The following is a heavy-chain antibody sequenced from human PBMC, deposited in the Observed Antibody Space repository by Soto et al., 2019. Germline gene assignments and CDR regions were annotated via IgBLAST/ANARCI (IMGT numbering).Heavy chain of an antibody. V-gene: IGHV1-46*03. Sequence: QVQLVQSGAEVKKPGASVKVSCKAIGYSFTSHYMHWVRQAPGQGLEWLGTIYPGGVNIAYAQKFKSTATXTXXXSXXTVYMELNSLTADDTAVYYCAREQSVHDLVWWFDPWGQGTLVTVSS. CDR3: AREQSVHDLVWWFDP. J-gene: IGHJ5*02. CDR2: IYPGGVNI. D-gene: IGHD3-16*01. CDR1: GYSFTSHY.